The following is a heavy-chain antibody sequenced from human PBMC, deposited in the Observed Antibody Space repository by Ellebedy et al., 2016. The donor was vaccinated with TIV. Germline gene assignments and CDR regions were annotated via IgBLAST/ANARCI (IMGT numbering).Heavy chain of an antibody. V-gene: IGHV3-7*03. CDR3: VRVGRWLQYFDY. J-gene: IGHJ4*02. CDR2: INQGGSET. D-gene: IGHD5-24*01. CDR1: GFTFSRFW. Sequence: PGGSLRLSCAASGFTFSRFWMAWVRQAPGKGLEWVATINQGGSETYYVDSVKGRFTISKDNSKNSLYLQMNSLKTDDTAVYYCVRVGRWLQYFDYWGQGILVTVSS.